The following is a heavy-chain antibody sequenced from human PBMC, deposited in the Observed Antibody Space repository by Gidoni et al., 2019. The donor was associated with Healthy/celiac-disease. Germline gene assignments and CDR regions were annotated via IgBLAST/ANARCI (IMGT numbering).Heavy chain of an antibody. J-gene: IGHJ6*02. CDR3: ARDRVSSSWFGDYYYYGMDV. CDR2: IWYDGSNK. CDR1: GFTFSSYG. Sequence: QVQLVESGGGVVQPGRSLRLSCAASGFTFSSYGMHWVRQAPGKGLEWVAVIWYDGSNKYYADSVKGRFTISRDNSKNTLYLQMNSLRAEDTAVYYCARDRVSSSWFGDYYYYGMDVWGQGTTVTVSS. V-gene: IGHV3-33*01. D-gene: IGHD6-6*01.